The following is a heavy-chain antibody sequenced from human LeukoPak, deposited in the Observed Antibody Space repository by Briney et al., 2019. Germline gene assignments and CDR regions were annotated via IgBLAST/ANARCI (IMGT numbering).Heavy chain of an antibody. D-gene: IGHD6-19*01. Sequence: PGRSLRLSCAASGFTFSSYGMHWVRQAPGKGLEWVAVISYDGSNKYYADSVKGRFTISRDNSKNTLYLQMNSLRAEDTAVYYCAKDDQWLVSYYYGMDVWGQGTTVTVSS. J-gene: IGHJ6*02. CDR1: GFTFSSYG. CDR3: AKDDQWLVSYYYGMDV. CDR2: ISYDGSNK. V-gene: IGHV3-30*18.